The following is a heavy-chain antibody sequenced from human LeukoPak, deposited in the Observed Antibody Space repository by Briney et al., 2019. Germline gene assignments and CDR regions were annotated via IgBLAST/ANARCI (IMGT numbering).Heavy chain of an antibody. CDR2: ISGSGDGT. J-gene: IGHJ4*02. D-gene: IGHD1-26*01. Sequence: GGSLRLSCAASGFTFSNYAMTWVRQAPGKGLEWVSSISGSGDGTYYAGAVKGRFTVSRDNSKNTLYVQMNSLRAEDTAVYYCAKGHAPSGSYADYWGQGTLVTVSS. CDR1: GFTFSNYA. V-gene: IGHV3-23*01. CDR3: AKGHAPSGSYADY.